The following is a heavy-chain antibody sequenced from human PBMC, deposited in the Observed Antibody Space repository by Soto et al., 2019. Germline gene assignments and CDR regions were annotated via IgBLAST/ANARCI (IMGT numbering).Heavy chain of an antibody. V-gene: IGHV1-18*01. CDR1: GYTFASYG. D-gene: IGHD6-6*01. CDR2: ISAYNGNT. J-gene: IGHJ5*02. Sequence: ASVKVSCKASGYTFASYGISWVRQAPGQGLEWMGWISAYNGNTNYAQKLQGRVTMTTDTSTSTAYVELSSLRSDDTAVYYCARFFGSRSYREDWFDPWGKGTLVTVSS. CDR3: ARFFGSRSYREDWFDP.